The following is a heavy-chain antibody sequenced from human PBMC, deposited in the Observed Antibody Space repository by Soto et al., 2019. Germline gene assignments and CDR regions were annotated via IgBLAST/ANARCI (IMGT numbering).Heavy chain of an antibody. D-gene: IGHD2-2*01. CDR3: ARDPRLHCSSTSCYFVAFGGDAFDI. V-gene: IGHV1-18*01. Sequence: ASVKVSCKASGYTFTSYCVSWVLQAPGEGLEWMGWISAYNGNTNYAQKLQGRVTMTTDTSTSTAYMELRSLRSDDTAVYYCARDPRLHCSSTSCYFVAFGGDAFDIWGQGTMVTVSS. J-gene: IGHJ3*02. CDR1: GYTFTSYC. CDR2: ISAYNGNT.